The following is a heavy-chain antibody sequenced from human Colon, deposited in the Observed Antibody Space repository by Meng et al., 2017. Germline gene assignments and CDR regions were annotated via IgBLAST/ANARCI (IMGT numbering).Heavy chain of an antibody. CDR2: IYHSGST. V-gene: IGHV4-39*01. Sequence: VSPPGLVNLSEPLSLTYIVSGGSISSNGSYWDWVRQPPGKGLEWIGAIYHSGSTSYNPSLQSRVTMFVDTSKNQFSLMLTSVTATDTAVYYCARRRGGSGRDCWGQGTLVTVSS. CDR3: ARRRGGSGRDC. D-gene: IGHD3-10*01. CDR1: GGSISSNGSY. J-gene: IGHJ4*02.